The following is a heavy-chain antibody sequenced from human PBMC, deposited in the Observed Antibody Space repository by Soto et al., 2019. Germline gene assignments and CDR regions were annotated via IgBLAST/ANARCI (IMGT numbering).Heavy chain of an antibody. D-gene: IGHD2-2*01. V-gene: IGHV3-7*03. CDR1: EFTFSNYW. Sequence: GGSLRLSCAASEFTFSNYWMSWVRQAPGKGLEWVANIKQDGSEKFRLDSVKGRFTISRDNAKNSLYLQMNSLRAEDTAVYYCTRGTELRYCTSTSCPGIDVWGQGTTVTVSS. CDR3: TRGTELRYCTSTSCPGIDV. J-gene: IGHJ6*02. CDR2: IKQDGSEK.